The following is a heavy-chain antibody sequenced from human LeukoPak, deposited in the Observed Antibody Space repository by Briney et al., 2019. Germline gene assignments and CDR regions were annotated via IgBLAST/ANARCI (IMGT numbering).Heavy chain of an antibody. CDR1: GFTFSSYG. CDR3: AKELGIAVAFDY. Sequence: SGGSLRLSCAASGFTFSSYGMPWVRQAPGKGLEWVAVISYDGSNKYYADSVKGRFTISRDNSKNTLYLQMNSLRAEDTAVYYCAKELGIAVAFDYWGQGTLVTVSS. V-gene: IGHV3-30*18. J-gene: IGHJ4*02. D-gene: IGHD6-19*01. CDR2: ISYDGSNK.